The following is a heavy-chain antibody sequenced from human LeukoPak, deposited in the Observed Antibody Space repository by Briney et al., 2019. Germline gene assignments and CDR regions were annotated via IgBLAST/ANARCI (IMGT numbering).Heavy chain of an antibody. CDR2: ISYDGSNK. Sequence: GGSLRLSCAASGFTFRNYGMHWVRQAPGKGLEWVAVISYDGSNKYYAESVKGRFTISRDNSKNTLYLQMNSLRAEDTAVYYCARETGSGWYVISSSLDYWGQGTLVTVSS. D-gene: IGHD6-19*01. J-gene: IGHJ4*02. CDR1: GFTFRNYG. CDR3: ARETGSGWYVISSSLDY. V-gene: IGHV3-30*03.